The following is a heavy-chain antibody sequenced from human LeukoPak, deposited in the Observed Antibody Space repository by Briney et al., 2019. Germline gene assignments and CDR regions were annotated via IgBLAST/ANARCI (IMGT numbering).Heavy chain of an antibody. CDR2: ISGGGGTT. CDR3: VKGHSSGWYWLDP. V-gene: IGHV3-23*01. Sequence: GGSLRLSCAASGFTFSSYAMSWVRQAPGKGLEWVATISGGGGTTHYADSVKGRFTVSRDNSIHTLYLRMNSLRGEDTAVYFCVKGHSSGWYWLDPWGQGTLVTVSS. J-gene: IGHJ5*02. D-gene: IGHD6-19*01. CDR1: GFTFSSYA.